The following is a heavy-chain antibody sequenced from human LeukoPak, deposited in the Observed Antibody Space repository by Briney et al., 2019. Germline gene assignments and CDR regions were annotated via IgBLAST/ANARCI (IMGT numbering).Heavy chain of an antibody. CDR2: IYTSGST. CDR3: AREYSSSSGKALDY. Sequence: PPETLSLTCTVSSGSLGSYYWNWLRQPAGKGLEWIGHIYTSGSTNYNPSLKSRVTMSVDTSKNQFSLKLNSVTAADTAFYYCAREYSSSSGKALDYWGQGTLVTVSS. V-gene: IGHV4-4*07. CDR1: SGSLGSYY. J-gene: IGHJ4*02. D-gene: IGHD6-6*01.